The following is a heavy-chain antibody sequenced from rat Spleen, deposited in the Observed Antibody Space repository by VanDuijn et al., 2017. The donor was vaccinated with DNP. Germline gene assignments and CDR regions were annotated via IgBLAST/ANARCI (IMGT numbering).Heavy chain of an antibody. V-gene: IGHV5-27*01. CDR1: GFIFSNYY. CDR3: TTDFERGY. Sequence: EVQLVESGGGLVQPGRSMKLSCAASGFIFSNYYMAWVRQAPAKGLEWVASLSASGGSAYYRHSVKGRFTISRDNAKSSLYLQMNSLKSEDTATYYCTTDFERGYWGQGVMVTVSS. CDR2: LSASGGSA. J-gene: IGHJ2*01. D-gene: IGHD1-11*01.